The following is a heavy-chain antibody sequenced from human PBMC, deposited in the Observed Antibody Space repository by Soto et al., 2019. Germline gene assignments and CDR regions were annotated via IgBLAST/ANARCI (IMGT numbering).Heavy chain of an antibody. CDR3: ARDLYDSSVETHFGY. D-gene: IGHD3-22*01. CDR2: ISSSSSYI. V-gene: IGHV3-21*01. Sequence: PGRSLRLSCAASGFTFSSYSMNWVRQAPGKGLEWVSSISSSSSYIYYADSVKGRFTISRDNAKNSLYLQMNSLRAEDTAVYYCARDLYDSSVETHFGYLGQGNLVTVS. J-gene: IGHJ4*02. CDR1: GFTFSSYS.